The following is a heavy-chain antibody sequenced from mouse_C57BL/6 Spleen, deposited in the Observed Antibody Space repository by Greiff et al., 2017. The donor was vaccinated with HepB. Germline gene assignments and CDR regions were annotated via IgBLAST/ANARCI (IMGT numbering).Heavy chain of an antibody. V-gene: IGHV5-17*01. CDR1: GFTFSDYG. CDR2: ISSGSSTI. CDR3: ARGRIYEGYYYAMDY. D-gene: IGHD2-3*01. Sequence: EVQRVESGGGLVKPGGSLKLSCAASGFTFSDYGMHWVRQAPEKGLEWVAYISSGSSTIYYADTVKGRFTISRDNAKNTLFLQMTSLRSEDTAMYYCARGRIYEGYYYAMDYWGQGTSVTVAS. J-gene: IGHJ4*01.